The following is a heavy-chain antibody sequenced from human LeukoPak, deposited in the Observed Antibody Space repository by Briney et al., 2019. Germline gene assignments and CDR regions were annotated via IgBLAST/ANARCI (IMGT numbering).Heavy chain of an antibody. J-gene: IGHJ4*02. Sequence: ASVKVSCKASGYTFPSYDINWVRPATGQGLEWMGWMNPNSGNTGYAQKFQGRVTITRNTSISTAYMELSSLRSEDTAVYYCARGVRRRDGYNFDYWGQGTLVTVSS. CDR1: GYTFPSYD. CDR3: ARGVRRRDGYNFDY. CDR2: MNPNSGNT. D-gene: IGHD5-24*01. V-gene: IGHV1-8*01.